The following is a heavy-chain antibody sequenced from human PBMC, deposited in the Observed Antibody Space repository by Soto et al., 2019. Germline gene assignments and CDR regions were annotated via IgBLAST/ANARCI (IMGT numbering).Heavy chain of an antibody. CDR3: ARGIRDYFDY. V-gene: IGHV4-30-4*01. D-gene: IGHD5-18*01. Sequence: PSETLSLTCTVSGGSVSSGDHYWSWIRQPPGKGLECIGYIFYSGTTYYNPSLKSRVTISVDTSKNQFSLKLSSVTAADTAVYYCARGIRDYFDYWGQGTLVTVSS. CDR1: GGSVSSGDHY. CDR2: IFYSGTT. J-gene: IGHJ4*02.